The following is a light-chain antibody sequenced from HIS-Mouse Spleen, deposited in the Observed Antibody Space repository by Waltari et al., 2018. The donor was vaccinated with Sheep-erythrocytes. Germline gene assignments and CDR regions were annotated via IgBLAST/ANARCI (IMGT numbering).Light chain of an antibody. Sequence: DIQMTQSPSSLSASVGDRVTITCQASQDISNHLNWYQQKPRKAPKLLIYDASNLETGVPSRCSGSGSGTDFTFTISSLQPEDIATYYCQQYDNLPYTFGQGTKLEIK. J-gene: IGKJ2*01. V-gene: IGKV1-33*01. CDR2: DAS. CDR1: QDISNH. CDR3: QQYDNLPYT.